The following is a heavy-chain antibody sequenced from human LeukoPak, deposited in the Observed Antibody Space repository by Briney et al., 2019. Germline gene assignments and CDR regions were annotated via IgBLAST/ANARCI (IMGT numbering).Heavy chain of an antibody. CDR1: GFTFSSYS. D-gene: IGHD5-24*01. CDR3: ARGGDGYSRYFDY. V-gene: IGHV3-48*04. CDR2: ISSSSSTI. J-gene: IGHJ4*02. Sequence: GGSLRLSCAASGFTFSSYSMNWVRQAPGKGLEWVSYISSSSSTIYYADSVKGRFTISRDNAKNSLYLQMNSLRAEDTAVYYCARGGDGYSRYFDYWGQGTLVTVSS.